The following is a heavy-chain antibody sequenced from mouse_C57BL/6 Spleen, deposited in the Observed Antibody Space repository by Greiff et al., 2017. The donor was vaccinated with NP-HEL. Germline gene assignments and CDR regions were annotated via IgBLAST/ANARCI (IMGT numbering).Heavy chain of an antibody. J-gene: IGHJ2*01. V-gene: IGHV3-6*01. CDR1: GYSITSCYY. CDR2: ISYDGSN. CDR3: ARNPYDCGSSYDDY. D-gene: IGHD1-1*01. Sequence: DVKLQESGPGLVKPSQSLSLTCSVTGYSITSCYYWNWIRQSPGNQLEWRGYISYDGSNNYNPSIKNRITITRDTSKNKFFLKLNSVTTEDTATYYFARNPYDCGSSYDDYWGQGTTLTVSS.